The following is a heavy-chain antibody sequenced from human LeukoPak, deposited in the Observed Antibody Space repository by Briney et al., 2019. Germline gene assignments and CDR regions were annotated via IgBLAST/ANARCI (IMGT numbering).Heavy chain of an antibody. CDR3: ARVLDYYYYMDV. CDR2: IIPIFGTA. D-gene: IGHD3-3*01. V-gene: IGHV1-69*05. J-gene: IGHJ6*03. CDR1: GGTFTSYA. Sequence: WASVKLSSKASGGTFTSYAISWVRQAPGQGLQWMGGIIPIFGTANYAQKFPGRVTITTDESTSTAYMELSSLRSEDTAVYYCARVLDYYYYMDVWGKGTTVTVSS.